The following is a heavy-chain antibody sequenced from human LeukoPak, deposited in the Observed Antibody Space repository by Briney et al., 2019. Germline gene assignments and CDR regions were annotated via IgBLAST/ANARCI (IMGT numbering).Heavy chain of an antibody. D-gene: IGHD1-26*01. V-gene: IGHV4-34*01. CDR2: INHSGST. Sequence: PSETLSLTCAVYAGSFGGYYWSWIREPPGKGLEWIGEINHSGSTNYNPSLKSRVTISVDTSKNQFSLKLSSVTAADTAVYYCARQSVGALCVDYWGQGTLVTVSS. J-gene: IGHJ4*02. CDR3: ARQSVGALCVDY. CDR1: AGSFGGYY.